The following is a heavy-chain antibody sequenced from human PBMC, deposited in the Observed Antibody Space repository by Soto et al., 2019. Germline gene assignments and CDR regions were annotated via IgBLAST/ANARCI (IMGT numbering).Heavy chain of an antibody. CDR2: TYYRSKWYN. CDR1: RHRTYTMWAA. Sequence: TRALTSALSRHRTYTMWAALRASFPAPSKGLERLGRTYYRSKWYNDYAVSVKSRITINPDTSKNQFSLQLNSVTPEDTAVYYCTRFLEWFPNCYGMDVWGQGTTVTVSS. CDR3: TRFLEWFPNCYGMDV. V-gene: IGHV6-1*01. J-gene: IGHJ6*02. D-gene: IGHD3-3*01.